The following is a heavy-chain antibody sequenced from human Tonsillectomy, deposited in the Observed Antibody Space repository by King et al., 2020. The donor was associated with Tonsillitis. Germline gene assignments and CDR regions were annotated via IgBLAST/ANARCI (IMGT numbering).Heavy chain of an antibody. CDR1: GVSISSGSYY. J-gene: IGHJ4*02. V-gene: IGHV4-39*01. D-gene: IGHD3-16*01. CDR3: ATRWGYFDD. CDR2: MYYSGST. Sequence: QLQESGPGLVKPSETLSLTSTVSGVSISSGSYYWGWIRQPPGKGLEWIGSMYYSGSTYHNPSLKSRITISGDKSKNQFSLKLSSVTAADTAVYYCATRWGYFDDWGQGIRVTVSS.